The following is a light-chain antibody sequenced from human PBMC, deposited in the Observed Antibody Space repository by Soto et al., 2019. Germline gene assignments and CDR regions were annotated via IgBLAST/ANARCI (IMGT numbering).Light chain of an antibody. V-gene: IGKV1-33*01. CDR1: QDISNY. Sequence: DIQMTQSPSSLSASVGDRVTITCQASQDISNYLNWYQQTPGKAPKLLISDASNLEIGVPSRFSGSGSGTDFSFTISSLQPEDIATYYCQQYDNLPPLFGQGTKLEIK. CDR3: QQYDNLPPL. CDR2: DAS. J-gene: IGKJ2*01.